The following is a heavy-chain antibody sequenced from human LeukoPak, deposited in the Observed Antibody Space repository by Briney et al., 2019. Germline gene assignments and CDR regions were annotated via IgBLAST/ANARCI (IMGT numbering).Heavy chain of an antibody. CDR1: GFTFSSCG. J-gene: IGHJ4*02. D-gene: IGHD3-10*01. CDR2: ISYDGSNK. V-gene: IGHV3-30*03. Sequence: GRSLRLSCAASGFTFSSCGMHWVRQAPGKGLEWVAVISYDGSNKYYADSVKGRFTISRDNSKNTLYLQMNSLRAEDTAVYYCATDDYYGSGSYSFDYWGQGTLVTVSS. CDR3: ATDDYYGSGSYSFDY.